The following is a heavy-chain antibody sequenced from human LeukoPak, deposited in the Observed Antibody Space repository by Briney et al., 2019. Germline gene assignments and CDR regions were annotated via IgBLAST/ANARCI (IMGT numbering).Heavy chain of an antibody. CDR1: GFTFMNYA. D-gene: IGHD3-3*01. Sequence: GGSLRLSCGASGFTFMNYAVSWVRQAPGKGLEWVSAIGGSGGTTYYADSVKGRFTIPRDNSKSTLSLQMTSLRAEDTAVYYCAKDRFKTASRGTDSWGQGTLVTVSS. CDR3: AKDRFKTASRGTDS. V-gene: IGHV3-23*01. J-gene: IGHJ4*02. CDR2: IGGSGGTT.